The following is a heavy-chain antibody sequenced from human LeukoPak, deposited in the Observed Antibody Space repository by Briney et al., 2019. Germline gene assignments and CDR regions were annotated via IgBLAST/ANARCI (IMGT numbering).Heavy chain of an antibody. Sequence: GGSLRLSCAASGFTFSSYGMHWVRQAPGKGLEWVAFIRYDGSNKYYADSVKGRFTISRDNSKNTLYLQMNSLRAEDTAVYYCARDMGTSGSYSDYFDYWGQGTLVTVSS. V-gene: IGHV3-30*02. CDR1: GFTFSSYG. CDR3: ARDMGTSGSYSDYFDY. CDR2: IRYDGSNK. J-gene: IGHJ4*02. D-gene: IGHD1-26*01.